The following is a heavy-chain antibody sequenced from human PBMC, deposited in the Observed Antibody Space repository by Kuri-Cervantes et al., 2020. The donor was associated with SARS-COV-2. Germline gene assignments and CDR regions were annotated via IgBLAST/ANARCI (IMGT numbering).Heavy chain of an antibody. Sequence: GESLKISCAASGFTFSSYAMRWVRQAPGKGLEWVSPISGSGGSTYYADSVKGRFTISRDNSKNTLYLQMNSLRVEDTAVYYCAKDWDSRGYYLFDHWGQGTLVTVSS. D-gene: IGHD3-22*01. CDR2: ISGSGGST. J-gene: IGHJ4*02. CDR3: AKDWDSRGYYLFDH. CDR1: GFTFSSYA. V-gene: IGHV3-23*01.